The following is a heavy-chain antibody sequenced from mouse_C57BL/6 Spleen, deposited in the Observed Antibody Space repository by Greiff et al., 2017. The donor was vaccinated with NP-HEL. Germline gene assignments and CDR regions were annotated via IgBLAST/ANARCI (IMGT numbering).Heavy chain of an antibody. CDR1: GYAFSSSW. CDR2: IYPGDGDT. CDR3: ARYGSSPFDY. J-gene: IGHJ2*01. Sequence: QVQLQQPGPELVKPGASVKISCKASGYAFSSSWMNWVKQRPGKGLEWIGRIYPGDGDTNYNGKFKGKAKLTADKSSSTAYMQLSSLTSEDTTVDFCARYGSSPFDYWGQGTTLTVSS. V-gene: IGHV1-82*01. D-gene: IGHD1-1*01.